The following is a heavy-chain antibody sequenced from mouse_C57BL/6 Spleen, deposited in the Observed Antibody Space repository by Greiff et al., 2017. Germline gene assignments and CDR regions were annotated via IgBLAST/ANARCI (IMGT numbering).Heavy chain of an antibody. V-gene: IGHV1-52*01. CDR3: ASDYWSSYGPLGFDD. CDR2: IDPSDSET. CDR1: GYTFTSDW. D-gene: IGHD1-1*01. J-gene: IGHJ1*03. Sequence: QVQLQQPGAELVRPGSSVKLSCKASGYTFTSDWMHWVKQRPIQGLEWVGNIDPSDSETHYNQKFKYKAPVTVDKASSTAYMKLSSLTSEDSAVFYCASDYWSSYGPLGFDDWGKGTTVTVSS.